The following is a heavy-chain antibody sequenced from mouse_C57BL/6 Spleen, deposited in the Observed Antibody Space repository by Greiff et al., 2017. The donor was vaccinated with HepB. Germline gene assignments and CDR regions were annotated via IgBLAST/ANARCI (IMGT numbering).Heavy chain of an antibody. CDR3: ARQGGNYGYFDV. Sequence: EVQRVESGGDLVKPGGSLKLSCAASGFTFSSYGMSWVRQTPDKRLEWVATISSGGSYTYYPDSVKGRFTISRDNAKNTLYLQMSSLQSEDTAMYYCARQGGNYGYFDVWGTGTTVTVSS. V-gene: IGHV5-6*01. D-gene: IGHD2-1*01. J-gene: IGHJ1*03. CDR2: ISSGGSYT. CDR1: GFTFSSYG.